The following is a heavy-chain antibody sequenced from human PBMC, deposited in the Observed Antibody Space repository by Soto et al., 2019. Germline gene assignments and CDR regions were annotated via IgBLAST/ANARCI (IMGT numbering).Heavy chain of an antibody. V-gene: IGHV4-34*01. CDR1: GGSFSGYY. J-gene: IGHJ4*02. D-gene: IGHD1-20*01. CDR2: INHSGNT. Sequence: SSETLSLICAVYGGSFSGYYWSWIRQPPGKGLEWIGEINHSGNTNYNPYLKSRVTISVDTSKNQFPLKLSSVTAADTAVYYCARGPRYNWNDVLDYWGPGTLVTVSS. CDR3: ARGPRYNWNDVLDY.